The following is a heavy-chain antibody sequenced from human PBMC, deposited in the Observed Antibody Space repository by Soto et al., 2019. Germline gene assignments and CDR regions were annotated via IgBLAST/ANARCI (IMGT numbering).Heavy chain of an antibody. CDR3: AKGCGGDCYSGVQY. CDR1: GFTFSSSA. V-gene: IGHV3-23*01. CDR2: ISNSGGST. J-gene: IGHJ4*02. D-gene: IGHD2-21*02. Sequence: EVQLLESGRGLVQPGGSLRLSCAASGFTFSSSAMSWVRQAPGKGLEWVSSISNSGGSTYYADSVKGRFTISRDNSKNTLYLQMNSLQAEDTAVYYCAKGCGGDCYSGVQYWGQGPLVTVSS.